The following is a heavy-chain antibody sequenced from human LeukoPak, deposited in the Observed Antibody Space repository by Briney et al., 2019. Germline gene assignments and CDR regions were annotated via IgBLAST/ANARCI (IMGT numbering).Heavy chain of an antibody. CDR2: IYPGDSDT. Sequence: PGESLKISCKGSGYSFTSYWIGWVRPMPGKGLEWMGIIYPGDSDTRYSPSFQGQVTISADKSISTAYLQWSSLKASDTAMYYCARHGGSGSYYKGLRGDRYYGMDVWGQGTTVTVSS. CDR3: ARHGGSGSYYKGLRGDRYYGMDV. CDR1: GYSFTSYW. V-gene: IGHV5-51*01. D-gene: IGHD3-10*01. J-gene: IGHJ6*02.